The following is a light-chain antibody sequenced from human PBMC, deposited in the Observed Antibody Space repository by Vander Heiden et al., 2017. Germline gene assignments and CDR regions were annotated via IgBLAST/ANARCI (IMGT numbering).Light chain of an antibody. CDR3: QKDNSYPSWT. V-gene: IGKV1-27*01. J-gene: IGKJ1*01. CDR1: QGISNY. CDR2: AAS. Sequence: DIQMTQSPSSLSASVGDRVTITCRASQGISNYLAWYQQKPGKGPKLLIYAASTLQSGVPSRFSGSGYGTDFTLTISSRQPEDVASYYCQKDNSYPSWTFGQGTKVXIK.